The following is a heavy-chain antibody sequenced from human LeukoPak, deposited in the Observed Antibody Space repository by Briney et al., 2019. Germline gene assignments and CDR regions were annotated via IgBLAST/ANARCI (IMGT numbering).Heavy chain of an antibody. V-gene: IGHV3-48*01. CDR1: GFALSGYS. D-gene: IGHD6-19*01. CDR2: ISSSSSTI. CDR3: ARDFGPAVAGTMGGDF. J-gene: IGHJ4*02. Sequence: PGGSLRLSCAASGFALSGYSMIWVRQAPGKALECISYISSSSSTIYYADSVKGRFTISRDNGKNSLYLQMNSLRAEDTAMYFCARDFGPAVAGTMGGDFWGQGTLVTVSS.